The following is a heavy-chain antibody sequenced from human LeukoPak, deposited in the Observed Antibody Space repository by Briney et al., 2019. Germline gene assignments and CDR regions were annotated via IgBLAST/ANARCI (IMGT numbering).Heavy chain of an antibody. V-gene: IGHV3-21*05. CDR2: ISSSSSYI. CDR3: ARGHEMAHRGIDY. D-gene: IGHD5-24*01. J-gene: IGHJ4*02. CDR1: GFTFSSYE. Sequence: PGGSLRLSCAASGFTFSSYEMNWVRQAPGKGLEWVSYISSSSSYIYYADSVKGRFTISRDNDKNSLYLQMNSLRAEDTAVYYCARGHEMAHRGIDYWGQGTLVTVSS.